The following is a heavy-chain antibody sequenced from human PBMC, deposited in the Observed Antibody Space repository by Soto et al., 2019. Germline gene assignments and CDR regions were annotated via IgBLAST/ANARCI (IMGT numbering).Heavy chain of an antibody. D-gene: IGHD6-13*01. CDR1: GFTFSNYA. CDR2: ISGSGGST. V-gene: IGHV3-23*01. Sequence: EVPLLESGGGLVQPGGSLRLSCAASGFTFSNYAVTWVRQAPGKGLEWVSTISGSGGSTYYADSVQGRFTISRDNSRNTLSLQMNSLRAEDTAVYYCAKDQGSSWYEIDYWGEGTLVTVSS. CDR3: AKDQGSSWYEIDY. J-gene: IGHJ4*02.